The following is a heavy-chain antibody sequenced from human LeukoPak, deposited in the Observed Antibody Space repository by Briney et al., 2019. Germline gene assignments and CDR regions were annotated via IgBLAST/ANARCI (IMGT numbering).Heavy chain of an antibody. CDR1: GGSISNYH. Sequence: SETLSLTCNVSGGSISNYHWNWIRQSAGKGLEWVGRIHASGSSNYSPSLRRRVTLSLDTSTIQLSLKLNSVTAADTAVYYCAREYRDGGDNRGGFSDIWGQGTPVTVSS. CDR3: AREYRDGGDNRGGFSDI. J-gene: IGHJ4*02. D-gene: IGHD4-17*01. CDR2: IHASGSS. V-gene: IGHV4-4*07.